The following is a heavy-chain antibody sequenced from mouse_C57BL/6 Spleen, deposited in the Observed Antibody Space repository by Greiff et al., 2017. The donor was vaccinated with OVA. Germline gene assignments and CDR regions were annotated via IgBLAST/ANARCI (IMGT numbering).Heavy chain of an antibody. V-gene: IGHV10-3*01. J-gene: IGHJ2*01. Sequence: GGGLVQPTGSLKLSCAASGFTFNTYAMHWVRQAPGKGLEWVARIRSKSSNYATYYADSVKDRFTISRDDSQSMLYLQMNNLKTEDTAMYYCVRDPYYYGSSPGYFDYWGQGTTLTVSS. CDR1: GFTFNTYA. CDR3: VRDPYYYGSSPGYFDY. CDR2: IRSKSSNYAT. D-gene: IGHD1-1*01.